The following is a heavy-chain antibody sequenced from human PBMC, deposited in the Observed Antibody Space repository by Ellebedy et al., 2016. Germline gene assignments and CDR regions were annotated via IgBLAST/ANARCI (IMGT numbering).Heavy chain of an antibody. Sequence: GESLKISCAASGLTVGDAWINWVRQAPGKGLEWVGRMKSKTSGGTPDHAAVVKGRFIISRDDSKNTVTLQMNSLKIEDTGVYYCLTEWDAGGCWGQGTLVTVSS. CDR3: LTEWDAGGC. CDR2: MKSKTSGGTP. J-gene: IGHJ4*02. CDR1: GLTVGDAW. V-gene: IGHV3-15*07. D-gene: IGHD6-19*01.